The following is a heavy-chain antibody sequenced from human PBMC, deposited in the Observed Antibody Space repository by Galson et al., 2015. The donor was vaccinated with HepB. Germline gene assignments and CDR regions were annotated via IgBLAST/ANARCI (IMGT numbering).Heavy chain of an antibody. CDR3: ARDGRCSSTSCTGLFYDGMDV. D-gene: IGHD2-2*01. J-gene: IGHJ6*02. Sequence: SLRLSCAASGFTFSRYAMSWVRQAPGKGLEWVSYISSSSSTIYYADSVKGRFTISRDNAKNSLYLQMNSLRAEDTAVYYCARDGRCSSTSCTGLFYDGMDVWGQGTTVTVSS. CDR2: ISSSSSTI. V-gene: IGHV3-48*01. CDR1: GFTFSRYA.